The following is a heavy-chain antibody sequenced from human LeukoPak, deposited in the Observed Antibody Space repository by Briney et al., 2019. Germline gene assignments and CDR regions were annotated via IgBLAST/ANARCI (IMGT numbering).Heavy chain of an antibody. CDR1: GYTFTGYY. CDR3: ARDRAIPAAASRYNAFDI. J-gene: IGHJ3*02. CDR2: INPNRGAT. Sequence: ASVKVSCQASGYTFTGYYIHWVRQAPGQGLEWMGWINPNRGATNYAQKFQGRVTMTSDTSITTSYMDLSSLTSDDTAVYYCARDRAIPAAASRYNAFDIRGQGTMVIVSS. V-gene: IGHV1-2*02. D-gene: IGHD6-13*01.